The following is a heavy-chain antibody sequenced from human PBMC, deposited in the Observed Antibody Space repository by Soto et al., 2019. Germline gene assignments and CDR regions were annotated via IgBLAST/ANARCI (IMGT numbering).Heavy chain of an antibody. CDR1: GFTFSSYG. Sequence: QVQLVESGGGVVQPGRSLRLSCAASGFTFSSYGMHWVRQAPGKGLEWVAVISYDGSNKYYADSVKGRFTISRDNSKNTLYLQMNSLRPEDTAVYYCARDRVVVVPAAVDYWGQGTLVTVSS. J-gene: IGHJ4*02. V-gene: IGHV3-30*03. D-gene: IGHD2-2*01. CDR3: ARDRVVVVPAAVDY. CDR2: ISYDGSNK.